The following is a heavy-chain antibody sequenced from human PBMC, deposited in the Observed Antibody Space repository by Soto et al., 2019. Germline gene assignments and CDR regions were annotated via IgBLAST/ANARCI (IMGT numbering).Heavy chain of an antibody. V-gene: IGHV3-48*02. CDR3: VAIIFGSKG. J-gene: IGHJ4*02. D-gene: IGHD3-3*02. Sequence: PGGSLRLSCAASGFSFSSYSMNWVRQAPGEGLECISYITPSSNAIHYGDSVKCRFTISRDNAKNLVYLQMSRLRDEDTAVYYCVAIIFGSKGWGQGALVTVSS. CDR2: ITPSSNAI. CDR1: GFSFSSYS.